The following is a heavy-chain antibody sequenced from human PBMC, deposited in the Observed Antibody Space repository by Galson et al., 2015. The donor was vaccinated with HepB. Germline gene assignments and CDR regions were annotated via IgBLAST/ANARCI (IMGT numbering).Heavy chain of an antibody. Sequence: LRLSCAGSGFTFSGFGMGWVRQAPGKGLEWVSYIYRTSGATFYRDSVKGRFAISRDNSRNTLFLQMNRLLVEDTALYYCVKDLKPDNGYDFDHWGQGTPVTVSS. J-gene: IGHJ5*02. CDR2: IYRTSGAT. D-gene: IGHD5-12*01. V-gene: IGHV3-23*01. CDR3: VKDLKPDNGYDFDH. CDR1: GFTFSGFG.